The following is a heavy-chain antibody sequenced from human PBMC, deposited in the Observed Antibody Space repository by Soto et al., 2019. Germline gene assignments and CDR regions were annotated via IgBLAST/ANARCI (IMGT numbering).Heavy chain of an antibody. V-gene: IGHV4-59*08. D-gene: IGHD3-10*01. J-gene: IGHJ4*02. CDR3: ARHNYGSGSTYFDY. Sequence: QVQLQESGPGLVKPSETLSLTCTVSGGSISSYYWSWIRQPPGKGLEWVGYIYYSGSTNYNPSLKSRDTISVDPSKNQYPLKLNSMTAADTAVYYCARHNYGSGSTYFDYWGQGTLVTVSS. CDR2: IYYSGST. CDR1: GGSISSYY.